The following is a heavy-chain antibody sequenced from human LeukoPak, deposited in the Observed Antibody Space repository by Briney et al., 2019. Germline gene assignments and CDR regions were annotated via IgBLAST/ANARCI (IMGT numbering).Heavy chain of an antibody. CDR3: ARSSRDGYNLIGYMDV. Sequence: GGSLRLSCAASGFTFSGYWMSWVRQAPGKGLEWVSSISSSSIYIYNADSVKGRITISRDNAKKSLYLQMNSLRAEDTAVYYCARSSRDGYNLIGYMDVWGKGTTVTVSS. CDR1: GFTFSGYW. V-gene: IGHV3-21*01. CDR2: ISSSSIYI. J-gene: IGHJ6*03. D-gene: IGHD5-24*01.